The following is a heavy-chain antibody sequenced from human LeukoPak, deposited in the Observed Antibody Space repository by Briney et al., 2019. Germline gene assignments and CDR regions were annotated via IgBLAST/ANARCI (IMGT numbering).Heavy chain of an antibody. Sequence: ASVKVSCKASGYTFTSYAITWVRQAPGQGLEWMGWISAYNGNTKYGQRLQGRVTMTTDTSTSTAYMELRSLRSDDTAVYYCARWTLRVPPRDAFDIWGQGTMVTVSS. D-gene: IGHD3-16*01. CDR2: ISAYNGNT. CDR1: GYTFTSYA. CDR3: ARWTLRVPPRDAFDI. J-gene: IGHJ3*02. V-gene: IGHV1-18*01.